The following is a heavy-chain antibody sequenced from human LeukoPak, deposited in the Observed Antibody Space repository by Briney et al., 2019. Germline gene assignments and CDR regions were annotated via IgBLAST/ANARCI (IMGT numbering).Heavy chain of an antibody. CDR2: ISAYNGNT. CDR3: ARGAIPYDFPHAFDI. J-gene: IGHJ3*02. Sequence: GASVKVSCKASGYTFNSYGISWVRQAPGQGLEWMGWISAYNGNTNYAQKFQDRVTMTTDTSTSTAYMELRSLRSDDTAVYYCARGAIPYDFPHAFDIWGQGTMVTVSS. D-gene: IGHD3-3*01. CDR1: GYTFNSYG. V-gene: IGHV1-18*01.